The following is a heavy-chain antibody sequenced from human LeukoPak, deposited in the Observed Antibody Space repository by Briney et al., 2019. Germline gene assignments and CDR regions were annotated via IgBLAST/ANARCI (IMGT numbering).Heavy chain of an antibody. J-gene: IGHJ4*02. Sequence: GGSLRLSCAASGFSFSDVWMSWVRQAPGKGLEWVGRIKSKADGGTIDYAAPVLGRFTISRADSKNTLYLQMNSLKTEDTAVYYCVTDKCDSYVFYRWNYWGQGTLVTVSS. CDR2: IKSKADGGTI. CDR1: GFSFSDVW. V-gene: IGHV3-15*01. CDR3: VTDKCDSYVFYRWNY. D-gene: IGHD3/OR15-3a*01.